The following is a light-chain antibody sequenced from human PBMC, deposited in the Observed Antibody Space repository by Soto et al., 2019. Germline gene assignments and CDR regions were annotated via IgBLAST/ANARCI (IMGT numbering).Light chain of an antibody. CDR1: QSVPGNY. J-gene: IGKJ1*01. Sequence: EIVLTQSPCTLSLTPGERATLSCRASQSVPGNYLAWLQHKPGQAPRLLIYGASNRATDTPARFSGSGSGTDFTLTITRLEPEDFAVYYCHQYTSPPWTLGQGTRLEIK. CDR3: HQYTSPPWT. CDR2: GAS. V-gene: IGKV3-20*01.